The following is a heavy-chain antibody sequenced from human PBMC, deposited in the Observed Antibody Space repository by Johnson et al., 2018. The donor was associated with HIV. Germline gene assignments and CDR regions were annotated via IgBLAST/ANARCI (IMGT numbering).Heavy chain of an antibody. CDR1: GFTFDDYA. D-gene: IGHD2-8*02. CDR2: ISGSGGST. V-gene: IGHV3-23*04. CDR3: ARTQVVYAHFDI. Sequence: VQLVESGGRVVRPGGSLRLSCAASGFTFDDYALSWVRQAPGKGLEWVPAISGSGGSTYYADPVKGRFTISRDNSKNTLDLQMNSLRAEDTAVYYCARTQVVYAHFDIWGQGTMVTVSS. J-gene: IGHJ3*02.